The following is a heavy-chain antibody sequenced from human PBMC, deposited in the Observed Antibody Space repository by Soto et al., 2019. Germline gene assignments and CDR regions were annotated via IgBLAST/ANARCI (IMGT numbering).Heavy chain of an antibody. J-gene: IGHJ4*02. Sequence: TGGSLRLSCAASGFTFSTYDMSWVRQAPGKGLEWVSVILGSGGSTYYADSVQGRFTISRDNSKNTLYLQMNSLRAGDTAVYFCTKGAWLDYWGQGTLVTVSS. D-gene: IGHD5-12*01. CDR3: TKGAWLDY. CDR2: ILGSGGST. CDR1: GFTFSTYD. V-gene: IGHV3-23*01.